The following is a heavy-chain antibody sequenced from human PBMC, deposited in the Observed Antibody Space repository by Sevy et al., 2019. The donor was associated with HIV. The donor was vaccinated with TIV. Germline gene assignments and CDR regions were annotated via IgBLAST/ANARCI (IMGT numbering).Heavy chain of an antibody. CDR2: INSDGSST. J-gene: IGHJ2*01. D-gene: IGHD3-22*01. CDR1: GFTFRSYW. CDR3: ARDSSGYLGAYWYFDL. Sequence: GGSLRLSCAASGFTFRSYWMHWVRQAPGKGLVWVSRINSDGSSTSYADSVKGRFTISRDNAKNTLYLQMNRLRAEDTAVYYCARDSSGYLGAYWYFDLWGRGTLVTVSS. V-gene: IGHV3-74*01.